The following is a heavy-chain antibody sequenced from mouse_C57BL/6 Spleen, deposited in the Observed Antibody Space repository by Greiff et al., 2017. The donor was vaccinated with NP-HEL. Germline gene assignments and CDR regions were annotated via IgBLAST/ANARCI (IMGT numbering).Heavy chain of an antibody. Sequence: VHLVESGPELVKPGASVKISCKASGYSFTDYNMNWVKQSNGKSLEWIGVINPNYGTTSYNQKFKGKATLTVDQSSSTAYMQLNSLTSEDSAVYYCARSGDSYYYAMDYWGQGTSVTVSS. CDR2: INPNYGTT. V-gene: IGHV1-39*01. J-gene: IGHJ4*01. CDR3: ARSGDSYYYAMDY. CDR1: GYSFTDYN. D-gene: IGHD3-1*01.